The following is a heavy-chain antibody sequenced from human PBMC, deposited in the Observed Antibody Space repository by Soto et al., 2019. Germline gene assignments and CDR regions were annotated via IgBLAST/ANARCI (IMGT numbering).Heavy chain of an antibody. V-gene: IGHV3-30*18. Sequence: GSLRLSCTASGSGFSALAMHWIRQPPGKGLEWVAVISYDGSNKYYADSVKGRFTISRDNSKNTLYLQMNSLRAEDTAVYYCAKQRQYYFDYWGQGTLVTVSS. D-gene: IGHD4-4*01. CDR2: ISYDGSNK. J-gene: IGHJ4*02. CDR3: AKQRQYYFDY. CDR1: GSGFSALA.